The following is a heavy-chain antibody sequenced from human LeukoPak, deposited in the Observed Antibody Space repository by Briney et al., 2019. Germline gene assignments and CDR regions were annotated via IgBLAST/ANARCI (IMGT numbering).Heavy chain of an antibody. V-gene: IGHV3-33*01. CDR1: GFTFSNYG. J-gene: IGHJ3*01. Sequence: SGGSLRLSCAASGFTFSNYGMHWVRQAPGKGLEWVAVIWYDGGIKYYADSVKGRVTISRDNAKNSLYLQMNGLRAEDTAVYYCARGRSITLLRGVDMSDGFDVWGQGAMVTVSS. CDR2: IWYDGGIK. CDR3: ARGRSITLLRGVDMSDGFDV. D-gene: IGHD3-10*01.